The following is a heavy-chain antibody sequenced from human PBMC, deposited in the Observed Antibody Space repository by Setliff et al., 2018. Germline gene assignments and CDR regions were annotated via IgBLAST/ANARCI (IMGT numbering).Heavy chain of an antibody. CDR3: ARLVRYCTRTSCQRTPGAEY. CDR1: GYTFTSFF. CDR2: ININNFNT. V-gene: IGHV1-18*04. Sequence: GASVKVSCKAAGYTFTSFFLHWVRQAPGQGLEWMGWININNFNTKYAQKLQDRVTMTTDTSTSTAYMDLRSLRSDDTAMYYCARLVRYCTRTSCQRTPGAEYWGQGTLVTVSS. D-gene: IGHD2-2*01. J-gene: IGHJ4*02.